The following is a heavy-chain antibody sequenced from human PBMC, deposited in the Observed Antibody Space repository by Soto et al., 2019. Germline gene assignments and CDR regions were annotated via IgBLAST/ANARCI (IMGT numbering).Heavy chain of an antibody. J-gene: IGHJ5*02. CDR2: VYYSGST. CDR1: WGTVGGTDDC. Sequence: SQPMPLPCNVVWGTVGGTDDCRNCIRQTPGKGLESIGYVYYSGSTYYNPSLESRLSLSRDTLKNQFYLKLSSVTAADTAVYFCATSGYSSVRHWFEPRAPGTLVTVS. D-gene: IGHD2-15*01. CDR3: ATSGYSSVRHWFEP. V-gene: IGHV4-30-4*01.